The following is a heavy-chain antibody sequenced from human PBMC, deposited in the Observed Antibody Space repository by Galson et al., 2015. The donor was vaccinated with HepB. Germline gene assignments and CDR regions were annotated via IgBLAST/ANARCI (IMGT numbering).Heavy chain of an antibody. CDR1: GFTFSSYS. CDR2: ISSSSSTI. J-gene: IGHJ6*02. Sequence: SLRLSCAASGFTFSSYSMSWVRQAPGKGLEWVSYISSSSSTIYYADSVKGRFTISRDNAKNSLYLQMNSLRAEDTSVYYCARDMVTVVTPHYYYYGMDVWGQGTTVTVSS. D-gene: IGHD4-23*01. V-gene: IGHV3-48*04. CDR3: ARDMVTVVTPHYYYYGMDV.